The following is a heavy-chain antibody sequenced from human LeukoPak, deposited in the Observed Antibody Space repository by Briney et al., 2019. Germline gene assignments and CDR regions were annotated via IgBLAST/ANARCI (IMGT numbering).Heavy chain of an antibody. V-gene: IGHV1-8*01. CDR1: GYTFTSYD. CDR3: ALKTYYYGSGSYLDAFDI. D-gene: IGHD3-10*01. CDR2: MNPNSGNT. J-gene: IGHJ3*02. Sequence: GASVKVSCKASGYTFTSYDINWVRQATGQGLEWMGWMNPNSGNTGYAQKFQGRVTMTRNTSISAAYMELSSLRSEDTAVYYCALKTYYYGSGSYLDAFDIWGQGTMVTVSS.